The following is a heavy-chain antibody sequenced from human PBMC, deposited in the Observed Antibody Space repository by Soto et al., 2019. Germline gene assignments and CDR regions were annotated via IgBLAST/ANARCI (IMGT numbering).Heavy chain of an antibody. D-gene: IGHD6-13*01. CDR3: ARDQEAGSFFPYYYGMDV. Sequence: GGSLRLSCATSGFTFSSYEMNWVRQAPGKGLEWVSYISSSGSTIYYADSVKGRFTISRDDAKNSLYLQMDSLRAEDTAVYYCARDQEAGSFFPYYYGMDVWGQGTTVTVSS. V-gene: IGHV3-48*03. CDR1: GFTFSSYE. CDR2: ISSSGSTI. J-gene: IGHJ6*02.